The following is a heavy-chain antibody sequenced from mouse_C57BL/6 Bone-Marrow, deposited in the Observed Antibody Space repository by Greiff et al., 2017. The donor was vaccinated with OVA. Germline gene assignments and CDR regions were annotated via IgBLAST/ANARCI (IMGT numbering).Heavy chain of an antibody. V-gene: IGHV2-5*01. CDR1: GFSLTSYG. CDR3: ARRGGFLYFGV. Sequence: VQLQESGPGLVQPSQSLSITCTVSGFSLTSYGVHWVRQSPGKGLEWLGVIWRGGSTDYNAAFMSRLSITKDNSKSQVFFKMSSLQADDTAIYYCARRGGFLYFGVWGTGATVTVSS. J-gene: IGHJ1*03. CDR2: IWRGGST. D-gene: IGHD1-1*02.